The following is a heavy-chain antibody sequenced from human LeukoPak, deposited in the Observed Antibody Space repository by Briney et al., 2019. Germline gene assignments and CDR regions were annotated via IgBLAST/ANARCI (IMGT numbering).Heavy chain of an antibody. CDR2: IYYSGST. V-gene: IGHV4-39*07. CDR1: GGSISSSSYY. Sequence: PSETLSLTCTVSGGSISSSSYYWGWIRQPPGKGLEWIGSIYYSGSTYYNPSLKSRVTISVDTSKNQFSLKLSSVTAADTAVYYCARTPIVGAYKNAFDIWGQGTMVTVSS. J-gene: IGHJ3*02. CDR3: ARTPIVGAYKNAFDI. D-gene: IGHD1-26*01.